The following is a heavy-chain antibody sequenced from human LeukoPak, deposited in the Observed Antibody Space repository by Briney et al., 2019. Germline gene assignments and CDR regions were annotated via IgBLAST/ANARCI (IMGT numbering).Heavy chain of an antibody. CDR2: MNPNSGNT. D-gene: IGHD3-9*01. CDR1: GYTFTSYD. V-gene: IGHV1-8*01. CDR3: ARGRYFDWLLPVGWFDP. Sequence: ASVKVSCKASGYTFTSYDINWVRQATGQGLEWMGWMNPNSGNTGYAQKFQGRVTMTRNTSISTAYMELSSLRSEDTAVYYCARGRYFDWLLPVGWFDPWGQGTLVTVSS. J-gene: IGHJ5*02.